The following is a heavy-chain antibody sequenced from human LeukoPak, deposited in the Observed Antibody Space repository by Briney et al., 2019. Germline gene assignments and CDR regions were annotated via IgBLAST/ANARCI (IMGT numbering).Heavy chain of an antibody. D-gene: IGHD6-13*01. CDR3: ARVSRISWSLDY. J-gene: IGHJ4*02. Sequence: PGGSLRLSCAASGFTLSSHDMHWVRQAPGKGLEWVSAIGTAGDTYYPDSVKGRFTISRENAKNSLYLQMNSLRAGDTAIYYCARVSRISWSLDYWGQGTLVTVSS. CDR2: IGTAGDT. CDR1: GFTLSSHD. V-gene: IGHV3-13*01.